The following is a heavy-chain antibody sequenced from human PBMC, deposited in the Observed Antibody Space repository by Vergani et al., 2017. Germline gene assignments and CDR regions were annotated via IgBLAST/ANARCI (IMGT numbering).Heavy chain of an antibody. V-gene: IGHV3-11*05. CDR3: ARGSVVAATEFDY. CDR2: ISSSSSYT. D-gene: IGHD2-15*01. J-gene: IGHJ4*03. Sequence: QVQLVESGGGLVKPGGSLRLSCAASGFTFSDYYMSWIRQAPGKGLEWVSYISSSSSYTNYADSVKGRFTISRDNAKNSLYLQKNSLRAEDTAVYNCARGSVVAATEFDYWGQGTLVTVSS. CDR1: GFTFSDYY.